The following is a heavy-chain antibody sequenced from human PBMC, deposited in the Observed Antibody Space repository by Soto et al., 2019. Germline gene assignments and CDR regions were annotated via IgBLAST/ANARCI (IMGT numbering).Heavy chain of an antibody. Sequence: LSLTCTVSGGSISRYYWNWIRQPPGKGLEWLGYIYYSGSTNYNPSLESRVTISVDTSKNQFSLRLNSVTAADTAVYHCARSQYTGYERPTFVSSFEYWGLGTLVTVSS. CDR3: ARSQYTGYERPTFVSSFEY. J-gene: IGHJ4*02. CDR2: IYYSGST. D-gene: IGHD1-20*01. CDR1: GGSISRYY. V-gene: IGHV4-59*01.